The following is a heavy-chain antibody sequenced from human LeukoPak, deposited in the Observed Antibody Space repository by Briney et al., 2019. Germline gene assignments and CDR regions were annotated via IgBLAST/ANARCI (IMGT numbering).Heavy chain of an antibody. CDR1: GYTFTGYY. D-gene: IGHD3-10*01. Sequence: ASVKVSCKASGYTFTGYYMHWVRQAPGQGLEWMGWINPNSGGTNYAQEFQGRVTMTRDTSISTAYMELSRLRSDDTAVYYCAIMVRGVTIFDYWGQGTLVTVSS. CDR3: AIMVRGVTIFDY. J-gene: IGHJ4*02. V-gene: IGHV1-2*02. CDR2: INPNSGGT.